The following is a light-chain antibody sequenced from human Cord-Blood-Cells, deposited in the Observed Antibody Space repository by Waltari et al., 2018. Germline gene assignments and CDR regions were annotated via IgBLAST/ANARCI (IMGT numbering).Light chain of an antibody. CDR2: DLS. Sequence: QSALTQPASVSGSPGQSITISCTGTSRDVGGDNYVSWYQQHPGKAPKLMIYDLSNRPSGVSNRFSGSKSGNTASLTISGLQADDEADYYCSSYTSSSTLVVFGGGTKLTVL. J-gene: IGLJ2*01. CDR1: SRDVGGDNY. CDR3: SSYTSSSTLVV. V-gene: IGLV2-14*01.